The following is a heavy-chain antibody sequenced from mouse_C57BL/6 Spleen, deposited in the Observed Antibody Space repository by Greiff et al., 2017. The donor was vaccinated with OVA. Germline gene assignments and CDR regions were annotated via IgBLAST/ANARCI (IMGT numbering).Heavy chain of an antibody. CDR1: GYTFTSYW. CDR3: ARTSVDSSGYVRYFDV. Sequence: QVQLKQSGAELAKPGASVKLSCKASGYTFTSYWMHWVNQRPGQGLEWIGYINTSSGYTKYNQKFKDKATLTADKSSSTAYMQLSSLTYEDSAVYYSARTSVDSSGYVRYFDVWGTGTTVTVAS. V-gene: IGHV1-7*01. D-gene: IGHD3-2*02. J-gene: IGHJ1*03. CDR2: INTSSGYT.